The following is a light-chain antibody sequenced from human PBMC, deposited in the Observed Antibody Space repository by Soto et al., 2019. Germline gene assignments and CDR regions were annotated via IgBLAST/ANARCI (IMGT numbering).Light chain of an antibody. CDR2: DAS. CDR3: QQYGRPPRAT. J-gene: IGKJ5*01. Sequence: DIQMTQSPSTLSASVGDRVTITCRASQSIARLLAWYQQKPGKAPKLLIYDASSRATGIPDRFSGGGSGTDFTLSISKVEPEDFAVYYCQQYGRPPRATFGQGTRLEIK. V-gene: IGKV1-5*01. CDR1: QSIARL.